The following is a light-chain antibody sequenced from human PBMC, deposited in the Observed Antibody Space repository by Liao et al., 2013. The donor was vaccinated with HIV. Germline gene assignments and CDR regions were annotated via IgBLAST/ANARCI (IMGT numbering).Light chain of an antibody. J-gene: IGLJ1*01. V-gene: IGLV3-1*01. CDR3: QVWDNNFXV. CDR1: KLGDKY. CDR2: QDN. Sequence: SYELTQPPSVSVSPGQTASITCSGDKLGDKYACWYQQKPGQSPVLVIYQDNKRPSGIPERFSGSNSGNTATLTISRVEAGDEADYYCQVWDNNFXVFGTGTKVTVL.